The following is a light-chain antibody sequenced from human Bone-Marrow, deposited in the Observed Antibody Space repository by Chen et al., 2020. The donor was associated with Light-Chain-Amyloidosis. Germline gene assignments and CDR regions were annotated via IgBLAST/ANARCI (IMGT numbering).Light chain of an antibody. V-gene: IGKV3-20*01. CDR1: QTISSNY. Sequence: ELVFTQSQGTLSLSPGEGANLSCRASQTISSNYLTWYQQKFGQAPRLLIYGSSSRATGIPDRFTGSGSGTDFTLTINRLEPEDFAMYYCQQYGTSPLTFGGGTKVEIK. J-gene: IGKJ4*01. CDR3: QQYGTSPLT. CDR2: GSS.